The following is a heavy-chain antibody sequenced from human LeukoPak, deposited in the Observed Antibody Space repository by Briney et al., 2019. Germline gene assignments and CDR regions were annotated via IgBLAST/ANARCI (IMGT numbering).Heavy chain of an antibody. CDR1: GYTFTGYY. D-gene: IGHD3-22*01. J-gene: IGHJ6*02. Sequence: ASVKVSCKASGYTFTGYYMHWVRQAPGQGLEWMGWINPNSGGTNYAQKFQGRVTMTRDTSTSTVYMELSSLRSEDTAVYYCAREGYDSSGYSPLDVWGQGTTVTVSS. CDR3: AREGYDSSGYSPLDV. CDR2: INPNSGGT. V-gene: IGHV1-2*02.